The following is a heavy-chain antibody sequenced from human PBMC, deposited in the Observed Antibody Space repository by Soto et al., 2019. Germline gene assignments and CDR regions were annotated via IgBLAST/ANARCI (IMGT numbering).Heavy chain of an antibody. D-gene: IGHD2-15*01. Sequence: QVPLVESGGSVVPVGRSLSLSCAASGFTFSPSPLHWFRQAPGQGLECVAVIPSDGNTKCYADSVRGRFTIYRDDSKSTVNLQTNGLRSEDTDEYDGASGHRTATATDWWGQGTMVTVST. CDR1: GFTFSPSP. CDR2: IPSDGNTK. V-gene: IGHV3-33*03. J-gene: IGHJ4*02. CDR3: ASGHRTATATDW.